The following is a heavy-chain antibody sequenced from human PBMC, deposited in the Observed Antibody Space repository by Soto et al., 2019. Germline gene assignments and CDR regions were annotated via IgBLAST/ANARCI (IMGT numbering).Heavy chain of an antibody. CDR2: IISIFGTA. V-gene: IGHV1-69*12. J-gene: IGHJ6*02. D-gene: IGHD2-2*01. CDR1: GGTFSSYA. CDR3: ARHVPAAGYYYGMDV. Sequence: QVQLVHSGSEVKKPGSSVKVSCKASGGTFSSYAISWVRQAPGQGLEWMGGIISIFGTANYAQKFQGRVTITADESTSTAYMELSSLRSEDTAVYYCARHVPAAGYYYGMDVWGQGTTVTVSS.